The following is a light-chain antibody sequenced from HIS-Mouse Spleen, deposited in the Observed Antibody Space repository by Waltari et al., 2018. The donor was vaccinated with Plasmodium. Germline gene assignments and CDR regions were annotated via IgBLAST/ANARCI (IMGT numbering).Light chain of an antibody. V-gene: IGKV1-5*03. Sequence: DIQMTQSPSTLSASVGDRVTITCRASQSISSWLAWYQQKPGKAPKLLSSKASSLESGVPSRFSGSGSGTEFTLTISSLQPDDFATYYCQQYNSYSYTVGQGTKLEIK. CDR1: QSISSW. CDR2: KAS. CDR3: QQYNSYSYT. J-gene: IGKJ2*01.